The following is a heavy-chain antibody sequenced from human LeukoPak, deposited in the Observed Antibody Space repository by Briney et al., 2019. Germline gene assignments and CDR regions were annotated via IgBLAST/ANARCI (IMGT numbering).Heavy chain of an antibody. CDR2: ISSVSII. Sequence: GGSLRLSCAASGFTFSRDNMNWVRQAPGTGLEWVSYISSVSIIYYADSVKGRFTISGDNAKNSLYLQMNSLRDEDTAVYYCARGMYYFGSGGFDYWGQGTLVTVSS. CDR1: GFTFSRDN. CDR3: ARGMYYFGSGGFDY. J-gene: IGHJ4*02. D-gene: IGHD3-10*01. V-gene: IGHV3-48*02.